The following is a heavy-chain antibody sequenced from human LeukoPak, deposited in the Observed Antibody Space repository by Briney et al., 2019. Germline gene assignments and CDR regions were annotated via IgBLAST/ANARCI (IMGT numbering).Heavy chain of an antibody. CDR1: GFTFDDYA. J-gene: IGHJ4*02. V-gene: IGHV3-43D*03. D-gene: IGHD2-21*02. CDR2: ISWDGGST. Sequence: GGSLRLSCAASGFTFDDYAMHWVRQAPGKGLEGVSLISWDGGSTYYADSVKGRFTISRDNSKNSLDLQMNSRRAEDTALYYCAKSQGDTGGVDYWGQGTLATVSS. CDR3: AKSQGDTGGVDY.